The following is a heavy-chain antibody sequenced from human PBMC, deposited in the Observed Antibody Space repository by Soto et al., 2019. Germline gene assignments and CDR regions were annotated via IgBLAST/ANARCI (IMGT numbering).Heavy chain of an antibody. J-gene: IGHJ6*03. CDR3: ARRAPGDTGTDSYCYYMDV. D-gene: IGHD1-1*01. CDR2: ISSSGSIT. CDR1: GFTFHMYM. Sequence: EVQLVESGGGLVQPGGSLRLYCAASGFTFHMYMMPWDRQAPGKGPEWVSYISSSGSITYYADSVRGRFTISRDNAKNSLYLQMDGLRAEDTAVYYCARRAPGDTGTDSYCYYMDVWGKGTTVIVSS. V-gene: IGHV3-48*01.